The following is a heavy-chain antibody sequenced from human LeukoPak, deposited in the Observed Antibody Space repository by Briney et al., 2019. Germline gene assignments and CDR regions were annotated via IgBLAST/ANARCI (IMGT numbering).Heavy chain of an antibody. CDR2: IYTSGST. J-gene: IGHJ4*02. Sequence: SETLSLTCTVSGGSISSYYWSWIRQPPGKGLEWIGYIYTSGSTNYNPSLKSRVTISVDTSKNQFSLKLSSVTAADTAVYYCARGAYYGSGNYFDYWGLGALVTVSS. CDR1: GGSISSYY. CDR3: ARGAYYGSGNYFDY. V-gene: IGHV4-4*09. D-gene: IGHD3-10*01.